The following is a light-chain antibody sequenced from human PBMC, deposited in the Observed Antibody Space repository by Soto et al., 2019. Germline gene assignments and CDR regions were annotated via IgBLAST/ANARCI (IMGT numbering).Light chain of an antibody. CDR1: QSISTN. CDR3: QQSYTTPLFT. CDR2: AAS. J-gene: IGKJ3*01. Sequence: DIQMTQSPSSLSASVGDRVTITCRASQSISTNLNWYQVKPGKAPKLLIYAASSLESGVPSRFSGSGSGTDFTLTISSLQPEYFATYYCQQSYTTPLFTFGPGTKVDIK. V-gene: IGKV1-39*01.